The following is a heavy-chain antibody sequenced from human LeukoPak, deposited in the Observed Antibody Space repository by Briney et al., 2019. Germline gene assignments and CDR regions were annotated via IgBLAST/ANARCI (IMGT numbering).Heavy chain of an antibody. CDR1: GFTFSSYS. J-gene: IGHJ4*02. CDR3: ARDYDFWSGYSDY. CDR2: ISSSSSYI. D-gene: IGHD3-3*01. Sequence: GGSLRLSCAASGFTFSSYSMNWVRQAPGEGLEWVSSISSSSSYIYYADSVKGRFTISRDNAKNSLYLQMNSLRAEDTAVYYCARDYDFWSGYSDYWGQGTLVTVSS. V-gene: IGHV3-21*01.